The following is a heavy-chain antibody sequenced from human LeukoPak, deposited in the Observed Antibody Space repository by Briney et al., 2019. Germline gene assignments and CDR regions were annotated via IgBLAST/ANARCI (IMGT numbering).Heavy chain of an antibody. CDR3: ARVHMLTYSYDT. D-gene: IGHD3-22*01. CDR1: GFTFNDHY. CDR2: NRNKANSYTT. Sequence: GGSLRLSCAASGFTFNDHYMDWVRQAPGKGLEWVGRNRNKANSYTTEYAASVKGRFTISRDDSKNSLYLQMNSLKSEDTAVYYCARVHMLTYSYDTWGQGILVTVSS. J-gene: IGHJ5*02. V-gene: IGHV3-72*01.